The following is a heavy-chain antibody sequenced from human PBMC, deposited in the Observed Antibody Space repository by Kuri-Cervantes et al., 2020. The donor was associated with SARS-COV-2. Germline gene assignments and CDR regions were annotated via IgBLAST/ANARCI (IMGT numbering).Heavy chain of an antibody. Sequence: GESLKISCAASGFTFSSYAMSWVRQAPGKGLEWVSVIYSGGSSTYYADYVKGRFTISRDNSKNTLYLQMNSLRAEDTAVYYCAKDQDYYDSSGQFDYWGQGTLVTVSS. V-gene: IGHV3-23*03. CDR2: IYSGGSST. CDR3: AKDQDYYDSSGQFDY. J-gene: IGHJ4*02. CDR1: GFTFSSYA. D-gene: IGHD3-22*01.